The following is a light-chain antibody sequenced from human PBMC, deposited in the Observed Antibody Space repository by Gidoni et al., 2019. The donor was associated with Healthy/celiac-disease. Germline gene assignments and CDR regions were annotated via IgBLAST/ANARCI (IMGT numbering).Light chain of an antibody. J-gene: IGKJ1*01. Sequence: EIVLTQSPATLSLSPGERATLSCRASQSVSSYLAWYQQKPGQAPRLLIYDASSRAPGIPARFSGSGSGTDYTLTISNLEPEDFAVYYCQQRSNWPRTFGQGTKVEIK. CDR1: QSVSSY. CDR2: DAS. CDR3: QQRSNWPRT. V-gene: IGKV3-11*01.